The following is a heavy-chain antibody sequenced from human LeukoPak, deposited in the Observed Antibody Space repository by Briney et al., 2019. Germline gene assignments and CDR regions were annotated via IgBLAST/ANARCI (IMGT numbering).Heavy chain of an antibody. CDR1: GFTFSSYA. CDR2: ISYDGSNK. J-gene: IGHJ6*02. CDR3: ARVYSYGMDV. V-gene: IGHV3-30-3*01. Sequence: GGSLRLSCAASGFTFSSYAMHWVRQAPGKGLEWVAVISYDGSNKYYADSVKGRFTISRDNSKNTLYLQMNSLRAEDTAVYYCARVYSYGMDVWGQGTTVTVSS.